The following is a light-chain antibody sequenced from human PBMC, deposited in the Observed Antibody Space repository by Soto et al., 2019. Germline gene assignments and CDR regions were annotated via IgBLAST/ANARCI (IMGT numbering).Light chain of an antibody. CDR3: QRYDSLRK. Sequence: EIVLTQSPGTLSLSPWERATLSCRASQSVRSNFLAWYQQKPGQAPRLLIYGASNRATGIPDRFSGSGSGTDFTLTITRLEAEDFAMYYCQRYDSLRKFGQGTKVDIK. CDR1: QSVRSNF. J-gene: IGKJ1*01. CDR2: GAS. V-gene: IGKV3-20*01.